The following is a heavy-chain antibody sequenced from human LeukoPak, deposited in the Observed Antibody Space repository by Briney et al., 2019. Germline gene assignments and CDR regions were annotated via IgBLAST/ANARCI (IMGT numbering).Heavy chain of an antibody. D-gene: IGHD2-2*01. CDR1: GGSINSGSFY. CDR2: IHTSGST. J-gene: IGHJ5*02. Sequence: SETPSLTCTVSGGSINSGSFYWSWIRQPAGKGLEWIGRIHTSGSTNYSPSLKSRVTISVDTSKNQFSLNLSSVTAADTAVYYCARGGVVAAANNWFDPWGQGTLVTVSS. V-gene: IGHV4-61*02. CDR3: ARGGVVAAANNWFDP.